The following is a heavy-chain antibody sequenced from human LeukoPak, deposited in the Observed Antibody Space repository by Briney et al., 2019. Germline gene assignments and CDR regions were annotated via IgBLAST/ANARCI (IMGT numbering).Heavy chain of an antibody. J-gene: IGHJ4*02. CDR1: GDSINSGNSH. V-gene: IGHV4-30-4*01. Sequence: SQTLFLTCTVSGDSINSGNSHWTWIRQPPGKGLEWLGSVYDSWNNYYNPSLESRTTMSVDTSKNQYSLELSSVIAADTAVYYCASYFVGNGGRGYWGQGALVTVSS. CDR2: VYDSWNN. D-gene: IGHD3-10*02. CDR3: ASYFVGNGGRGY.